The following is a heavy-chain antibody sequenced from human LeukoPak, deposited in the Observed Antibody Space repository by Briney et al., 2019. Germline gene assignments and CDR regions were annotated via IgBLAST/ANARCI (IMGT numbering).Heavy chain of an antibody. CDR1: AFTVSIYA. Sequence: GRSQTLSCAASAFTVSIYAPHRARQAPGEGLEWVTSISYDGYNKYYIHSVRGRLTLSRDLSEHTLYQQMNSLRADDTAVYYCARDVTTFLLPNGYAFDIWGQGTMVTVSS. D-gene: IGHD1-1*01. V-gene: IGHV3-30*04. CDR3: ARDVTTFLLPNGYAFDI. J-gene: IGHJ3*02. CDR2: ISYDGYNK.